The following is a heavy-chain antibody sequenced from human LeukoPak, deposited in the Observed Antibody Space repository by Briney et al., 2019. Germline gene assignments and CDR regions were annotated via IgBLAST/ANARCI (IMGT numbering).Heavy chain of an antibody. J-gene: IGHJ4*02. V-gene: IGHV1-69*13. Sequence: SVKVSCKASGGTFSSYAISWVRQAPGQGLEWMGGIIPIFGTANYAQKFQGRVTITADESTSTAYMELSSLRSEDTAVYYCARDTTRGSSSAHFDYWGQGTLVTVSS. CDR3: ARDTTRGSSSAHFDY. CDR1: GGTFSSYA. D-gene: IGHD6-13*01. CDR2: IIPIFGTA.